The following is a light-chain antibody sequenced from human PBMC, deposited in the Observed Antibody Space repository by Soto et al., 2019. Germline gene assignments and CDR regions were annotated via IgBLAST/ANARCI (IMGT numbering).Light chain of an antibody. CDR2: YDS. V-gene: IGLV3-21*04. CDR3: QVWDSSSDWV. Sequence: SYELTQPPSVSVAPGKTARITCGGNNIGSKSVHWYQQKPGQAPVLVIYYDSDRPSGIPERFSGSNSGNTATLTISRVEAGDEADYYCQVWDSSSDWVCGGGTKLTVL. J-gene: IGLJ3*02. CDR1: NIGSKS.